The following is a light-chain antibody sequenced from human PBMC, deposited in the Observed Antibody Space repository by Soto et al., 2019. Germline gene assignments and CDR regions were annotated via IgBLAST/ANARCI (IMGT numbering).Light chain of an antibody. J-gene: IGLJ2*01. CDR2: DVS. CDR3: CSYAGSYTFVV. Sequence: QSALTQPRSVSGSPGQAVTISCTGTSNDIGGYNYVSWYQQHPDKAPKLMIFDVSQRPSGVPDRFSGSKSGNTASLTISGLQAEDEADYYCCSYAGSYTFVVFGGGTKLTAL. V-gene: IGLV2-11*01. CDR1: SNDIGGYNY.